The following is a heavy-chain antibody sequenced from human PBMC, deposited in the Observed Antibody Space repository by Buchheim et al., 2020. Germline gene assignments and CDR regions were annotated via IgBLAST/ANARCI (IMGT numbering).Heavy chain of an antibody. CDR3: AKEPDTNTGWYQRGYNWFDP. D-gene: IGHD6-19*01. CDR2: INNGGGST. CDR1: GFTFRGYA. V-gene: IGHV3-23*01. J-gene: IGHJ5*02. Sequence: EVQLLESGGGLVQPGGSLRLSCAASGFTFRGYAMSWVRQAPGKGLEWVSSINNGGGSTYYADSVKGRFTISRDNSKDTLYLQMNSLRAEDTAIYFCAKEPDTNTGWYQRGYNWFDPWGQGTL.